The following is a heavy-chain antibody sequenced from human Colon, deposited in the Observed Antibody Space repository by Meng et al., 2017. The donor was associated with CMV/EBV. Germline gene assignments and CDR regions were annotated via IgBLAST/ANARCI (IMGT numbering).Heavy chain of an antibody. CDR3: AREAPHIVVVVAATRDAFDI. Sequence: SVKVSCKSSGGTFSTYAINWVRQAPGQGLEWMGRIIPIYGIINYAQKFQGRVTITADKSTSTAYMELSSLRSEDTAVYYCAREAPHIVVVVAATRDAFDIWGQGTMVTVSS. CDR2: IIPIYGII. V-gene: IGHV1-69*10. CDR1: GGTFSTYA. J-gene: IGHJ3*02. D-gene: IGHD2-15*01.